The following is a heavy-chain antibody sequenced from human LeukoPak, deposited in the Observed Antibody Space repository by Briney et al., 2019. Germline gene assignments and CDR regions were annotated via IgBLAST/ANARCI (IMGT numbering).Heavy chain of an antibody. J-gene: IGHJ4*02. CDR2: ISSSSSTI. Sequence: GGSLRLSCAASGFTFSSYAMSWVRQAPGKGLEWISYISSSSSTIYYADSVKGRFTISRDNAKSSLYLQMNSLRGEDTAVYYCARGEYDGSGYYFHHWGQGTLVTVSS. CDR3: ARGEYDGSGYYFHH. CDR1: GFTFSSYA. D-gene: IGHD3-22*01. V-gene: IGHV3-48*04.